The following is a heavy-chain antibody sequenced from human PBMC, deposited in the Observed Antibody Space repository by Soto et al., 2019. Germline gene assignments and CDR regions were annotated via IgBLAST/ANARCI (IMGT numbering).Heavy chain of an antibody. D-gene: IGHD5-18*01. CDR1: GGTFSSYA. Sequence: ASVKVSCKASGGTFSSYAISWVRQAPGQGLEWMGGIIPIFGTANYAQKFQGRVTITADESTSTAYTELSSLRSEDTAVYYCARGGYSYGGFYYYGMDVWGQGTTVTVSS. V-gene: IGHV1-69*13. J-gene: IGHJ6*02. CDR3: ARGGYSYGGFYYYGMDV. CDR2: IIPIFGTA.